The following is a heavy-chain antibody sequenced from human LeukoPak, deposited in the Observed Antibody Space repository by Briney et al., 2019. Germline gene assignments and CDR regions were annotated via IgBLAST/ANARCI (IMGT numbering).Heavy chain of an antibody. V-gene: IGHV3-74*01. CDR1: GFTFSSYW. CDR3: ARDGVNWNDVRGGFDY. D-gene: IGHD1-20*01. Sequence: GGSLRLSCAASGFTFSSYWVHWVRQAPGKGLVWVSRINSDGSSTSYADSVKGRFTISRDNAKNTLYLQMNSLRAEDTAVYYCARDGVNWNDVRGGFDYWGQGTLVTVSS. CDR2: INSDGSST. J-gene: IGHJ4*02.